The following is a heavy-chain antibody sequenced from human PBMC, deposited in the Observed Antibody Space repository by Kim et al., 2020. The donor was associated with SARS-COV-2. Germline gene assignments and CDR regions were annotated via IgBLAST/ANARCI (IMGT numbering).Heavy chain of an antibody. Sequence: GGSLRLSCAASGFTFSDYYMSWIRQAPGKGLEWVSYISSSSSYTNYADSVKGRFTISRDNAKNSLYLQMNSLRAEDTAVYYCARGELNYDILTGYYRPYYYYGMDVWGQGTTVTVSS. V-gene: IGHV3-11*05. D-gene: IGHD3-9*01. CDR1: GFTFSDYY. CDR3: ARGELNYDILTGYYRPYYYYGMDV. J-gene: IGHJ6*02. CDR2: ISSSSSYT.